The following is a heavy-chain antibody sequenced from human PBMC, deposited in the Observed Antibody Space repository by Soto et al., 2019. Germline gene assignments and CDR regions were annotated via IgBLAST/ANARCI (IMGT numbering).Heavy chain of an antibody. CDR3: ARGGYCSSTSCYRADAFDI. V-gene: IGHV3-48*02. CDR1: GFTFSSYS. J-gene: IGHJ3*02. D-gene: IGHD2-2*01. CDR2: ISSSSSTI. Sequence: ESGGGLVQPGGSLRLSCAASGFTFSSYSMNWVRQAPGKGLEWVSYISSSSSTIYYADSVKGRFTISRDNAKNSLYLQMNSLRDEDTAVYYCARGGYCSSTSCYRADAFDIWGQGTMVTVSS.